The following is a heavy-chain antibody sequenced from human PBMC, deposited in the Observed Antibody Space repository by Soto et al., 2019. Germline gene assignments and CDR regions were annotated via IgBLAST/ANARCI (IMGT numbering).Heavy chain of an antibody. CDR1: GGTFSSYT. D-gene: IGHD1-20*01. J-gene: IGHJ4*02. CDR3: ARDRGITGTDFDY. Sequence: SVKVSCKASGGTFSSYTISWVRQAPGQGLEWMGRIIPILGIANYAQKFQGRVTITADKSTSTAYMELSSLRSEDTAVYYCARDRGITGTDFDYWGQGTLVTVSS. CDR2: IIPILGIA. V-gene: IGHV1-69*04.